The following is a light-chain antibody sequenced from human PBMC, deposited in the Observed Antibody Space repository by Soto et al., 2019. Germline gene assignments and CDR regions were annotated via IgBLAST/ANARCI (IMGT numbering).Light chain of an antibody. CDR2: DVS. CDR3: CSYVGGYSYV. J-gene: IGLJ1*01. Sequence: QSVLAQPRSVSGSPGQSVTVSCIGTSSDVGDYNSVSWYQQHPGKAPKLMIYDVSKRPSGVPDRFSGSKSGNTASLTISGLQAGDEADYYCCSYVGGYSYVFGIGTRSPS. CDR1: SSDVGDYNS. V-gene: IGLV2-11*01.